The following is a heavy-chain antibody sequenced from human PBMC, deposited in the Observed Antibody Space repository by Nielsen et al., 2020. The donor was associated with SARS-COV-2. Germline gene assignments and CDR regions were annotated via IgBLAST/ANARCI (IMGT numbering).Heavy chain of an antibody. D-gene: IGHD3-22*01. V-gene: IGHV3-48*04. Sequence: GESLKISCAASGFTFSSYSMNWVRQAPGKGLEWVSYISSSSSTIYYADSVKGRFTISRDNAKNSLYLQMNSLRAEDTAVYYCARDNGTTPDSSGYYKDWGQGTLVTVSS. CDR1: GFTFSSYS. CDR2: ISSSSSTI. J-gene: IGHJ4*02. CDR3: ARDNGTTPDSSGYYKD.